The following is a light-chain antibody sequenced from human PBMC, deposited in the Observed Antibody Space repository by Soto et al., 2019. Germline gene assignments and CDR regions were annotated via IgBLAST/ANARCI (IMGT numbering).Light chain of an antibody. CDR3: SSYTSTSTFEL. CDR2: EVT. CDR1: SIDVGGYNY. V-gene: IGLV2-14*01. Sequence: QSALTQPASVSGSPGQSITIACTGTSIDVGGYNYVSWYQQHPGQAPKLMIYEVTNRPSGVSNRFSGSKSGNTASLTISGLQAEDEAIYDCSSYTSTSTFELFGGGTKLTVL. J-gene: IGLJ2*01.